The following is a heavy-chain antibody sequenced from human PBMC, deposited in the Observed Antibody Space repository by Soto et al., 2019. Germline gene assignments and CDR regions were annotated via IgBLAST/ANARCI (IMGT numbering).Heavy chain of an antibody. CDR3: AREQKYGDYIDY. D-gene: IGHD4-17*01. CDR1: GGSISSSSYY. V-gene: IGHV4-39*02. CDR2: IYYGGST. J-gene: IGHJ4*02. Sequence: SETLSLTCTVSGGSISSSSYYWGWIRQPPGKGLEWIGSIYYGGSTYYNPSLKSRVTISVDTSKNQFSLKLGSVTAADTAVYYCAREQKYGDYIDYWGQGTLVTVSS.